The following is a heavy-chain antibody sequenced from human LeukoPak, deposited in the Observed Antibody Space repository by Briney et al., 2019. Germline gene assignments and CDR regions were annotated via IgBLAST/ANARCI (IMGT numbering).Heavy chain of an antibody. V-gene: IGHV3-48*03. CDR3: ARVNRVVFGESAYYYYYYGMDV. J-gene: IGHJ6*02. CDR2: ISSSGSTI. CDR1: GFTFSSYE. Sequence: GSLRLSCAASGFTFSSYEMNWVRQAPGKGLEWVSYISSSGSTIYYADSVKGGFTISRDNAKNSLYLQMNSLRAEETAVYYCARVNRVVFGESAYYYYYYGMDVWGQGTTVTVSS. D-gene: IGHD3-10*02.